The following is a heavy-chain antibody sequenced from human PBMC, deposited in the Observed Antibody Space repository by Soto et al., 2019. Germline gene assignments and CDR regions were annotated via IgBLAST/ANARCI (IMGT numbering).Heavy chain of an antibody. CDR2: IYYSGST. CDR3: AGGGYSSGWNPYFDY. J-gene: IGHJ4*02. D-gene: IGHD6-19*01. Sequence: SETLSLTCTVSGGSISSSYWNWIRQPPGKGLEWIGYIYYSGSTNYNPSLKSRVTISVDTSKNQFSLKLSSVTAADTAVYYCAGGGYSSGWNPYFDYWGQGTLVTVS. V-gene: IGHV4-59*01. CDR1: GGSISSSY.